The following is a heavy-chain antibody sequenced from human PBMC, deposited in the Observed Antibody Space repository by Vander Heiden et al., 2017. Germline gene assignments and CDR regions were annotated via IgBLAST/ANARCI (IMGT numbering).Heavy chain of an antibody. Sequence: QVQLVQSGAEVKTPGSSVKVSCKASGGTFSSYALSWVRQAPGQGLEWMGGIIPIFGTANYAQKFQGRVTITADKSTSTAYMELSSLRSEDTAVYYCASLMGGDYVWGSYRYTYVYWGQGTLVTVSS. CDR1: GGTFSSYA. V-gene: IGHV1-69*06. D-gene: IGHD3-16*02. CDR3: ASLMGGDYVWGSYRYTYVY. CDR2: IIPIFGTA. J-gene: IGHJ4*02.